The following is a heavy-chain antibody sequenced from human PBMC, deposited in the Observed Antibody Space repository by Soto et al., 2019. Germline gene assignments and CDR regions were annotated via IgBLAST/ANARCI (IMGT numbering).Heavy chain of an antibody. D-gene: IGHD6-6*01. CDR3: ARVSRGLGSSLSGASSMDY. Sequence: PSETLSLTCTVSGGSISSGGYYWSWIRQHPGKGLEWIGYIYYSGSTYYNPSLKSRVTISVDTSKNQFSLKLSSVTAADTAVYYCARVSRGLGSSLSGASSMDYWGQGTLVIVSS. CDR1: GGSISSGGYY. V-gene: IGHV4-31*03. CDR2: IYYSGST. J-gene: IGHJ4*02.